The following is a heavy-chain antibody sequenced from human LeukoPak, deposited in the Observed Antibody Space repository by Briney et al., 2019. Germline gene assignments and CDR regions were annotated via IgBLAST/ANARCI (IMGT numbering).Heavy chain of an antibody. Sequence: PGGSLRLSCAASGFTVSTNYMSWVRQAPGKGLEWVSVIYTGGSTHYADSVKGRFTLSRDNSKNTLYLQMKSLRAEDTAVYYCASHYDYGGSLDYWGQGTLVTVSS. V-gene: IGHV3-53*01. CDR1: GFTVSTNY. CDR3: ASHYDYGGSLDY. J-gene: IGHJ4*02. D-gene: IGHD4-23*01. CDR2: IYTGGST.